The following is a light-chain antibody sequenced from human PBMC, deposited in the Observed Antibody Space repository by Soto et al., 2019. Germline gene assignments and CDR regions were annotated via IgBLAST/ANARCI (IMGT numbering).Light chain of an antibody. Sequence: DIQMTQSPSSLSASIGDRVTITCQASQDISNYLNWYQQKPGKAPKLLIYDTSNLETGVPSRFSGAGSGTSYVITIAGLQPEDIATYYFQQYANLPWTFGRGTKVEVK. V-gene: IGKV1-33*01. CDR1: QDISNY. CDR2: DTS. CDR3: QQYANLPWT. J-gene: IGKJ1*01.